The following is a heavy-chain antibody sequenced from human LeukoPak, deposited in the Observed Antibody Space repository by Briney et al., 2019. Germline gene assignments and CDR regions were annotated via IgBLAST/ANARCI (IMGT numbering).Heavy chain of an antibody. Sequence: GASVKVSCKASGYTFTSYYMHWVRQAPGQRLEWMGIINPSGGSTSYAQKFQGRVTMTRVMSTSTVYMELSSLRSEDTAVYYCARDRGNYYYMDVWGKGTTVTVSS. CDR3: ARDRGNYYYMDV. J-gene: IGHJ6*03. D-gene: IGHD1-26*01. CDR2: INPSGGST. CDR1: GYTFTSYY. V-gene: IGHV1-46*01.